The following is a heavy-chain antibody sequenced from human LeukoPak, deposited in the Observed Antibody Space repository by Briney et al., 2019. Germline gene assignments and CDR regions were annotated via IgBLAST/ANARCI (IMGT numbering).Heavy chain of an antibody. V-gene: IGHV3-21*06. CDR3: ARDLTYYSDSSSRTVDY. CDR2: ISTSSSYI. J-gene: IGHJ4*02. Sequence: PEGSLRLSCAASGFTFSSYSMNWVRQAPGKGLEWVSSISTSSSYIYYADSVKGRFTISRDNAKNTLYLQINSLRAEDTAVYYCARDLTYYSDSSSRTVDYWGQGTLVTVSS. D-gene: IGHD3-22*01. CDR1: GFTFSSYS.